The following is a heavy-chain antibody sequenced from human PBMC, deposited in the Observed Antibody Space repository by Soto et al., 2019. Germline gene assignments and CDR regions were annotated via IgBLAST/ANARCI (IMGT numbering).Heavy chain of an antibody. D-gene: IGHD6-19*01. V-gene: IGHV4-34*01. CDR2: INHSGST. CDR1: GGSFSGYY. J-gene: IGHJ6*02. Sequence: PSETLTLTCAVYGGSFSGYYWSWIRQPPGKGLEWIGEINHSGSTNYNPSLKSRVTISVDTSKNQFSLKLSSVTAADTAVYYCARARIAVAGTNPYYYYGMDVWGQGTTVT. CDR3: ARARIAVAGTNPYYYYGMDV.